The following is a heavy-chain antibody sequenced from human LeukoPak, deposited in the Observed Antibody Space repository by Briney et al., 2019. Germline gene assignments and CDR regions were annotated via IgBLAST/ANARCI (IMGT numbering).Heavy chain of an antibody. CDR2: ILYDGSIK. D-gene: IGHD1-26*01. Sequence: GRSLSLSCAASGFGFSSFAMHWVRQAPGKGLEWVAVILYDGSIKYYADSVRGRFTMSRDNSKNTLYLQMNSLRVEDTAVYYCATLKGDVTIFDNWGQGTLVTVSS. J-gene: IGHJ4*02. V-gene: IGHV3-30*04. CDR1: GFGFSSFA. CDR3: ATLKGDVTIFDN.